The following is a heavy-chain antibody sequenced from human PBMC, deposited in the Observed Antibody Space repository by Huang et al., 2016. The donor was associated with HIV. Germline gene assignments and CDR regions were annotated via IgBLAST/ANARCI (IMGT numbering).Heavy chain of an antibody. CDR1: GFTFSSYG. D-gene: IGHD3-3*01. J-gene: IGHJ4*02. V-gene: IGHV3-30*03. Sequence: QILLIESGGGVVQPGRSLRLSCAASGFTFSSYGMHWVRQAPGKGLEWVAVISDDEDNKYYADSVRGRFTISRDNSKNTLCLQMNSLRIEDTAVYYCARGPIRFLAWLLNLDYWGQGALVTVSS. CDR3: ARGPIRFLAWLLNLDY. CDR2: ISDDEDNK.